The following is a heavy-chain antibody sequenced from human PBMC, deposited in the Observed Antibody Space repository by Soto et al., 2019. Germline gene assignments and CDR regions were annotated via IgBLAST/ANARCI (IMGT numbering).Heavy chain of an antibody. J-gene: IGHJ6*02. CDR1: GGTFSSYA. Sequence: QVQLVQSGAEVKKPGSSVKVSCKASGGTFSSYAISWVRQAPGQGLEWMGGIIPIFGTANYAQKFQGRVTITADESTSTAYMELSSLRSEDTAVYYCARDIVVVPAAISQAPNYYYYGMDVCGQGTTVTVSS. D-gene: IGHD2-2*01. CDR3: ARDIVVVPAAISQAPNYYYYGMDV. CDR2: IIPIFGTA. V-gene: IGHV1-69*01.